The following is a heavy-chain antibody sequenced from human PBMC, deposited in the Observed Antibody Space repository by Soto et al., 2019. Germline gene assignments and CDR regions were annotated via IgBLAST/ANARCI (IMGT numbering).Heavy chain of an antibody. J-gene: IGHJ6*02. Sequence: EVQLLESGGGLVQPGGSLRLSCAASGFTFSSYAMSWVRQAPGKGLEWVSAISGSGGSTYYADSVKGRFTISRDNSKNTLYLQMNSLRAEDTAVYYCLCSGGSCYSNYYYGMDVWGQGTTVTVSS. CDR1: GFTFSSYA. CDR3: LCSGGSCYSNYYYGMDV. V-gene: IGHV3-23*01. D-gene: IGHD2-15*01. CDR2: ISGSGGST.